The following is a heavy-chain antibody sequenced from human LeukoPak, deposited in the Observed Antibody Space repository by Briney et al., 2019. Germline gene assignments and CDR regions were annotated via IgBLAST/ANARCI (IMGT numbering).Heavy chain of an antibody. J-gene: IGHJ4*02. CDR1: GGSISSSSYY. D-gene: IGHD5-18*01. CDR3: ARGEYSYGFGEDYFDY. V-gene: IGHV4-61*02. Sequence: PSETLSLTCTVSGGSISSSSYYWSWIRQPAGKGLEWIGRIYTSGSTNYNPSLKSRVTMSVDTSKNQFSLKLSSVTAADTAVYYCARGEYSYGFGEDYFDYWGQGTLVTVSS. CDR2: IYTSGST.